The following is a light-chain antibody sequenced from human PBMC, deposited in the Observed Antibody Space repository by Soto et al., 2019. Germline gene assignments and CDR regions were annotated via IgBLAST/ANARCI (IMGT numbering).Light chain of an antibody. V-gene: IGLV2-14*01. CDR2: DVS. CDR1: GSDVGGYNY. Sequence: QSVLTQPASVSGSPGQSITISCTGTGSDVGGYNYVSWYQQYPGKAPKLMIYDVSNRPSGVSNRFSGSKSGNTASLTISGLQAEDEADYYCTSYTSSSTLYVFGTGTKVTVL. CDR3: TSYTSSSTLYV. J-gene: IGLJ1*01.